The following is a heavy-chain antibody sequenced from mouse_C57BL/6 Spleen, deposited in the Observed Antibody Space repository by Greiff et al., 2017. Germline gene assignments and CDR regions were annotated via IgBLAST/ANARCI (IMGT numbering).Heavy chain of an antibody. Sequence: VQLQQSGPVLVKPGASVKMSCKASGYTFTDYYMNWVKQSHGKSLEWIGVINPYNGGTSYNQKFKGKATLTVDKSSSTAYMELNSLTSEDSAVYYCARRRGITTVVAFDYWGQGTTLTVSS. D-gene: IGHD1-1*01. V-gene: IGHV1-19*01. CDR1: GYTFTDYY. J-gene: IGHJ2*01. CDR3: ARRRGITTVVAFDY. CDR2: INPYNGGT.